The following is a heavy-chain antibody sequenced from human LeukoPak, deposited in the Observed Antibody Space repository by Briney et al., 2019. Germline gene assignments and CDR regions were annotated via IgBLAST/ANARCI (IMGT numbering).Heavy chain of an antibody. J-gene: IGHJ4*02. D-gene: IGHD6-13*01. V-gene: IGHV3-48*03. CDR3: ARARIAAPLLDY. Sequence: PGGSLRLSCAASGFIFSNYEMNWVRQTPGKGLEWVSYISDHGKSRNYVDSVKGRFTISRDNAKNSLYLQMNGLRVEDTAIYFCARARIAAPLLDYWGQGTLVTVSS. CDR2: ISDHGKSR. CDR1: GFIFSNYE.